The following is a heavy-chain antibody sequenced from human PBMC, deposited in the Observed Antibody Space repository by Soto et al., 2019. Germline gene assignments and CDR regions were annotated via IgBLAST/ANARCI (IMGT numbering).Heavy chain of an antibody. CDR2: IGTAGDT. J-gene: IGHJ6*02. CDR3: ARGAISSSGYYYYYGMDV. CDR1: GFTFSSYD. Sequence: PGGSLRLSCAASGFTFSSYDMHWVRQATGKGLEWVPAIGTAGDTYYPGSVKGRFTISRENAKNSLYLQMNSLRAGDTAVYYCARGAISSSGYYYYYGMDVWGQGTTVTVSS. D-gene: IGHD6-6*01. V-gene: IGHV3-13*01.